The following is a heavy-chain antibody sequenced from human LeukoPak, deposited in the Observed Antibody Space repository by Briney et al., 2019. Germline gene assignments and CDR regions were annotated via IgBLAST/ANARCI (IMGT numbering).Heavy chain of an antibody. D-gene: IGHD5-24*01. CDR1: GYTFTGYY. V-gene: IGHV1-69*13. CDR3: ASHVRIDGYNDY. J-gene: IGHJ4*02. CDR2: IIPIFGTA. Sequence: SVKVSCKASGYTFTGYYMHWVRQAPGQGLEWMGGIIPIFGTANYAQKFQGRVTITADESTSTAYMELSSLRSEDTAVYYCASHVRIDGYNDYWGQGTLVTVSS.